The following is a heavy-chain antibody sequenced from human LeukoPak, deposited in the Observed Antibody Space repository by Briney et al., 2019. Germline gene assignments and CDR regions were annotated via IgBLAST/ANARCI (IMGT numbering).Heavy chain of an antibody. J-gene: IGHJ6*02. CDR1: GDSINSYY. Sequence: SETLSLTCTVSGDSINSYYWSWIRRPPGKGLEWIGYIYFSGNTKYNPSLKNRVTISVDRSKSQFYLTLRSVTAADTAVYYCARDLNHGFNYYYYGLEVWGQGTTVTVSS. CDR2: IYFSGNT. CDR3: ARDLNHGFNYYYYGLEV. V-gene: IGHV4-59*01. D-gene: IGHD3-9*01.